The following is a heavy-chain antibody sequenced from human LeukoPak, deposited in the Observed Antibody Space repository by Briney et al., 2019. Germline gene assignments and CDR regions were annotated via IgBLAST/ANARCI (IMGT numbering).Heavy chain of an antibody. CDR2: IKGDKSAR. Sequence: GGSPTLSCAASGFTFSTYWMAWVRQAPGKGMEWVANIKGDKSARHQAGSVKGRFTISRDNTQNSVYLQMSSLRGEDTAVYYCARDVGESLDYWGQGTLVTVSS. V-gene: IGHV3-7*01. CDR3: ARDVGESLDY. CDR1: GFTFSTYW. J-gene: IGHJ4*02.